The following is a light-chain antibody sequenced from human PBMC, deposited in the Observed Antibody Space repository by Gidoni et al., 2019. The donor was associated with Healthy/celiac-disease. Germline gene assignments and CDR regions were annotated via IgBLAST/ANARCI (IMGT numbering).Light chain of an antibody. CDR2: AAS. V-gene: IGKV1-39*01. CDR1: QSISSY. CDR3: QQSYSTPPET. J-gene: IGKJ1*01. Sequence: DIQMTQSPSSLSASVGDRVTITCRASQSISSYLNWYQQKPGKAPKLLIYAASSLQSGVPSRFSGSGSGTEFTLTSSILQPEDFATYYCQQSYSTPPETFGQGTKVEIK.